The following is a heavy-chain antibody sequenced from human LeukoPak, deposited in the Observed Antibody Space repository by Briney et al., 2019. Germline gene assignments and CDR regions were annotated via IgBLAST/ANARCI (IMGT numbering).Heavy chain of an antibody. Sequence: GGSLRLSCAASGFTFSSYEMNWARQAPAKGLEWVSYISCSCSTIYYADSVKGRFTVSRDNAKNSLYMQMNSLRAEDTAVYYCAELGITMIGGVWGKGTTVTISS. V-gene: IGHV3-48*03. CDR1: GFTFSSYE. CDR2: ISCSCSTI. CDR3: AELGITMIGGV. D-gene: IGHD3-10*02. J-gene: IGHJ6*04.